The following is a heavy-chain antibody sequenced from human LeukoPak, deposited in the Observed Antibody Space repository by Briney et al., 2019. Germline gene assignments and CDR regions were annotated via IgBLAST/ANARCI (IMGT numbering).Heavy chain of an antibody. CDR2: LNPNSGAT. D-gene: IGHD2-8*01. J-gene: IGHJ4*02. Sequence: ASVKVSCKASGYTFTDYYIHWVRQAPGQGLEWMGWLNPNSGATSYAQSFQGRVTMTRDTSISTDFMELSWLRSDDTAVYYCARRLIDCTIAICYVDYWGQGTLVTVSS. CDR3: ARRLIDCTIAICYVDY. CDR1: GYTFTDYY. V-gene: IGHV1-2*02.